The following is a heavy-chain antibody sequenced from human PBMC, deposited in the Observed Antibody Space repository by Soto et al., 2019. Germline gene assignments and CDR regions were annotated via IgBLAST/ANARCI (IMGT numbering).Heavy chain of an antibody. D-gene: IGHD4-17*01. Sequence: GGSLRLSCAASGFTFSNAWMSWVRQAPGKGLEWVGRIKSKTDGGTTDYAAPVKGRFTISRDDSKNTLYLQMNSLKTEDTAVYYCTADGDYVDYYYYGMDVWGQGTTVTVSS. CDR3: TADGDYVDYYYYGMDV. V-gene: IGHV3-15*01. CDR1: GFTFSNAW. CDR2: IKSKTDGGTT. J-gene: IGHJ6*02.